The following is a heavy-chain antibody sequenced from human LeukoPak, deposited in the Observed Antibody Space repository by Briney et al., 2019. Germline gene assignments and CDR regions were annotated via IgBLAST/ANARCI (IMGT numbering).Heavy chain of an antibody. J-gene: IGHJ4*02. V-gene: IGHV3-53*01. Sequence: PGGSLRLSCAASGFTVNSNYMSWVRQAPGKGLEWVSVIYNAGTTLYADSVKGRFTISRDKSQNTLYLQMNSLTAEDTAMYYCVTSFPSSGNNYFDYWGQGTLVTVSS. CDR1: GFTVNSNY. CDR2: IYNAGTT. D-gene: IGHD3-22*01. CDR3: VTSFPSSGNNYFDY.